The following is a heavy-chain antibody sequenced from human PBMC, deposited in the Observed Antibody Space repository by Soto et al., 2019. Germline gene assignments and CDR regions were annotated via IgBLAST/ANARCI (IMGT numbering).Heavy chain of an antibody. D-gene: IGHD2-21*01. CDR2: ISGYNGNT. J-gene: IGHJ6*02. CDR1: GYTFSGYS. Sequence: ASVKVSCKASGYTFSGYSITWVRQAPGEGLEWMGRISGYNGNTNYARTLRGRLTLTTDTSTSTAYMELRSLTSDDTAVYYCARDVFCGGAPACPDMDVWGQGTTVTVSS. V-gene: IGHV1-18*04. CDR3: ARDVFCGGAPACPDMDV.